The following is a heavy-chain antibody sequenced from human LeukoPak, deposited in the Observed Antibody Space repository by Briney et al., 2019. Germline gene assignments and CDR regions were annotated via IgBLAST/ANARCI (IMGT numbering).Heavy chain of an antibody. CDR1: GYTFTSYG. Sequence: GASVKVSCQASGYTFTSYGISWVRQAPGQGLEWMGWISAYNGNTNYAQKLQGRVTMTTDTSTSTAYMELRSLRPDDTAVYYCASRGTVSRRGVFDYWGQGTLVTVSS. V-gene: IGHV1-18*01. J-gene: IGHJ4*02. CDR3: ASRGTVSRRGVFDY. D-gene: IGHD5/OR15-5a*01. CDR2: ISAYNGNT.